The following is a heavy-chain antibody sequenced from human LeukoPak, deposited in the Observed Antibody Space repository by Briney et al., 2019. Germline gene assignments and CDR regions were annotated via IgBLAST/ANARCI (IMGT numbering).Heavy chain of an antibody. CDR1: GFTFSSYG. CDR3: ARGPQYGSGYYLDAFDI. J-gene: IGHJ3*02. Sequence: GGSLRLSCAASGFTFSSYGMHWVRQAPGKGLEWVAFIRYDGSNKYYADSVKGRFTISRDNSKNTLYLQMNSLRAEDTAVYYCARGPQYGSGYYLDAFDIWGQGTMVTVSS. V-gene: IGHV3-30*02. CDR2: IRYDGSNK. D-gene: IGHD3-22*01.